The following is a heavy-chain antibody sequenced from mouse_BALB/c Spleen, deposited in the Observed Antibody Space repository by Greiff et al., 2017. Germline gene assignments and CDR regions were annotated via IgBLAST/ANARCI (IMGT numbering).Heavy chain of an antibody. Sequence: VQLHQSGAELVRPGVSVKISCKGSGYTFTDYAMHWVKQSHAKSLEWIGVISTYYGDASYNQKFKGKATMTVDKSSSTAYMELARLTSEDSAIYYCARGDAMDYWGQGTSVTVSS. CDR3: ARGDAMDY. CDR1: GYTFTDYA. V-gene: IGHV1S137*01. CDR2: ISTYYGDA. J-gene: IGHJ4*01.